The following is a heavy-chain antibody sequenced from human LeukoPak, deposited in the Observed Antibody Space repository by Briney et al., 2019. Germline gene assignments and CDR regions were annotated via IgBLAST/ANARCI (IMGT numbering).Heavy chain of an antibody. CDR3: ARDTRIMITFGGVIVSPNDY. D-gene: IGHD3-16*02. Sequence: ASVKVSCKASGGTFSSYAISWVRQAPGQGLEWMGWISAYNGNTNYAQKLQGRVTMTTDTSTSTAYMELRSLRSDDTAVYYCARDTRIMITFGGVIVSPNDYWGQGTLVTVSS. J-gene: IGHJ4*02. CDR2: ISAYNGNT. CDR1: GGTFSSYA. V-gene: IGHV1-18*01.